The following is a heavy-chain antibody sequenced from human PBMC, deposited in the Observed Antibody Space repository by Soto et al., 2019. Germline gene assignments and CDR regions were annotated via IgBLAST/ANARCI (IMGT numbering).Heavy chain of an antibody. V-gene: IGHV1-69*13. J-gene: IGHJ4*02. Sequence: GASVKVSCKASGGTFSSYAISWVRQAPGQGLEWMGGIIPIFGTANYAQKFQGRVTITADESTSTAYMELSSLRSEDTAVYYCASDYGDYEAIFDYWGQGTLVTVSS. CDR3: ASDYGDYEAIFDY. CDR1: GGTFSSYA. CDR2: IIPIFGTA. D-gene: IGHD4-17*01.